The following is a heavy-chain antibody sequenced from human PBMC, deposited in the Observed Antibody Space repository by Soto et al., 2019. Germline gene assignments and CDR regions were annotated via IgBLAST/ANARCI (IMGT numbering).Heavy chain of an antibody. CDR3: ARDCSFFAFDV. CDR2: IWSDGSNK. J-gene: IGHJ3*01. CDR1: GFSISGYG. V-gene: IGHV3-33*01. D-gene: IGHD2-15*01. Sequence: PGGSLRLSCAASGFSISGYGMHWVRQAPGKGLESVAFIWSDGSNKYYVDSVKGRFTISRDTFKHTLDLQMSSLTAEDTAVYYCARDCSFFAFDVWGQGTVVTVSS.